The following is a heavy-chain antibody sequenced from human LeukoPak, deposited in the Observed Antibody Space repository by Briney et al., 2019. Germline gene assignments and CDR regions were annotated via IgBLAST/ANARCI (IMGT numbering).Heavy chain of an antibody. CDR3: ASITTTGTTGAL. D-gene: IGHD1-1*01. J-gene: IGHJ4*02. Sequence: ASVKVSCKASGYTFTGYYIHWVRQAPGQGLEWMGWINPNSGGTNYAQKFQGRVTMTRDTSISTAYMELSGLRSDDTAVYYRASITTTGTTGALWGQGTLVTVSS. CDR1: GYTFTGYY. CDR2: INPNSGGT. V-gene: IGHV1-2*02.